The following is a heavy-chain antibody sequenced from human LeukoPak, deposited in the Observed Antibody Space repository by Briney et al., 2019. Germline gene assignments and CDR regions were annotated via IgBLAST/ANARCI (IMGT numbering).Heavy chain of an antibody. J-gene: IGHJ4*02. D-gene: IGHD4-17*01. CDR1: GFTFSSFE. CDR3: ARESFYGAYEY. V-gene: IGHV3-48*03. CDR2: ISSSGTTI. Sequence: PGGSLRLSCAASGFTFSSFEMNWVRQAPGKGLAWLSYISSSGTTIYYADSVKGRFTISRDNAKNSLYLQMNSLRAEDTAVYYCARESFYGAYEYWGQGTLVTVSS.